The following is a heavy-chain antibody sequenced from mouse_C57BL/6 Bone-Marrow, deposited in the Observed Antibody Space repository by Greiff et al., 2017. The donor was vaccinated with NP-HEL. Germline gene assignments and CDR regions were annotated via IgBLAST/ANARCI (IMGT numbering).Heavy chain of an antibody. J-gene: IGHJ4*01. CDR1: GFSINSDCY. D-gene: IGHD1-1*01. Sequence: EVKLLESGPSLVRPSQTLSLTCTVTGFSINSDCYWIWIRKFPGNKLEYIGYTFDSGITNYNPSLDSRTYITRDTSKNQFSLKLRSVTTEDTATYNCARGGTTVAQYYAMDYWGQGTSVTVSS. V-gene: IGHV3-3*01. CDR3: ARGGTTVAQYYAMDY. CDR2: TFDSGIT.